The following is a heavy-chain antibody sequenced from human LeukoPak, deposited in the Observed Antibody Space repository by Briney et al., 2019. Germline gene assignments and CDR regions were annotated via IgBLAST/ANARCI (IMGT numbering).Heavy chain of an antibody. CDR1: GFTFSSYG. CDR2: VSGSGGSI. Sequence: GGSLRLSCAASGFTFSSYGVSWVRQAPGKGLEWVSSVSGSGGSIFYADSVKGRFTISRDNSKNTLYLQMNSLRAEDTAVYYCASPRLRNFSNNTCHPFDYWGQGTLVTVSS. J-gene: IGHJ4*02. D-gene: IGHD2-2*01. CDR3: ASPRLRNFSNNTCHPFDY. V-gene: IGHV3-23*01.